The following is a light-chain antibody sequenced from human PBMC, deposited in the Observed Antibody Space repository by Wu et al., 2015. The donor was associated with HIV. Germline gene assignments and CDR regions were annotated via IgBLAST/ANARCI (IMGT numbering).Light chain of an antibody. CDR3: QHYASSPLT. J-gene: IGKJ4*01. CDR2: HSS. Sequence: EIVLTQSPDTLYLSPGERATLSCRASQTVTSNYLAWYQHKPGQAPRLLIYHSSTRATGISDRFSGSGSGTDFTLTISRLETEDFAVYYCQHYASSPLTFGGGTKVEIK. CDR1: QTVTSNY. V-gene: IGKV3-20*01.